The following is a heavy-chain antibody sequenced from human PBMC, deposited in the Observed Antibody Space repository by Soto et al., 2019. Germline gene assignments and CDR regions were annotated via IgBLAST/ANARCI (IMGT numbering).Heavy chain of an antibody. J-gene: IGHJ6*02. V-gene: IGHV4-39*01. CDR1: GGSISSSSYY. Sequence: QLHLQESGPGLVKPSETLSLTCTVSGGSISSSSYYWGWIRQPPGKGLEWIGNVYYGGSTYYNPSLMSRVTISVETSKSQFSLKLISVTAADTAVYYCAGGDYYHSSGYYFYYYTMDVWGQGTTVTVSS. CDR3: AGGDYYHSSGYYFYYYTMDV. D-gene: IGHD3-22*01. CDR2: VYYGGST.